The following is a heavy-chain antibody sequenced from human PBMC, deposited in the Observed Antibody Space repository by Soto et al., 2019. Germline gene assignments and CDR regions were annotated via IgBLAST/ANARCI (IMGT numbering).Heavy chain of an antibody. D-gene: IGHD4-17*01. V-gene: IGHV3-15*07. CDR3: TTAYGDDPSPYDYYGMDV. J-gene: IGHJ6*02. CDR2: IKSKTDGGTT. CDR1: GVTFSNSW. Sequence: EVQLVESGGGLVKPGGSLRLSCAASGVTFSNSWMNWVRQAPGKGLEWVGRIKSKTDGGTTDYAAPRKGRFTISRDDSKHKMYLQMNSLQTEDTSVYYCTTAYGDDPSPYDYYGMDVWGQGTTVTVSS.